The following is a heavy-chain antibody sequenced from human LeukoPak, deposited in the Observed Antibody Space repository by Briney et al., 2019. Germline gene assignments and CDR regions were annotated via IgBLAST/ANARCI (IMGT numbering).Heavy chain of an antibody. CDR3: ARDTEGVRGVIIPFDY. Sequence: ASVKVSCKASGYTFTGYYIHWVRQAPGQGLEWMGRINPNSGGTNYAQKFQGRVTMTRDTSTSTVYMELSSLRSEDTAVYYCARDTEGVRGVIIPFDYWGQGTLVTVSS. CDR2: INPNSGGT. V-gene: IGHV1-2*06. CDR1: GYTFTGYY. D-gene: IGHD3-10*01. J-gene: IGHJ4*02.